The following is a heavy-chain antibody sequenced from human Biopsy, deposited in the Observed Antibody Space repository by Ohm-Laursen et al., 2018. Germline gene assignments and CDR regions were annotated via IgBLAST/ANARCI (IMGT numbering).Heavy chain of an antibody. Sequence: SQTLSLTCTVSGGSISSGGSYWSWIRQRPGKGLEWIGYIFNSANTYYNPSLKNLITISGDTSKNQFSLKLSSVTAADTAVYYCAKHGSGWTGDDAFHIWGQGTMVTVSS. CDR1: GGSISSGGSY. CDR3: AKHGSGWTGDDAFHI. V-gene: IGHV4-31*01. CDR2: IFNSANT. D-gene: IGHD6-19*01. J-gene: IGHJ3*02.